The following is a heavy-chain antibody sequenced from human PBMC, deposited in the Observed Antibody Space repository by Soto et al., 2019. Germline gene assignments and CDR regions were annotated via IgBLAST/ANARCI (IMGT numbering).Heavy chain of an antibody. CDR1: GFSLTTSGVG. V-gene: IGHV2-5*02. CDR3: AHRVLRTVFGLVTTTAIYFDF. CDR2: IYWDDDK. J-gene: IGHJ4*02. D-gene: IGHD3-3*01. Sequence: QITLNESGPTPVKPRQTLTLTCTFSGFSLTTSGVGVGWIRQSPGKAPEGLALIYWDDDKRYSPSLKSRLPITKDTSKNQVVLTMADLDPADTATYYCAHRVLRTVFGLVTTTAIYFDFWGQGTPVAVSS.